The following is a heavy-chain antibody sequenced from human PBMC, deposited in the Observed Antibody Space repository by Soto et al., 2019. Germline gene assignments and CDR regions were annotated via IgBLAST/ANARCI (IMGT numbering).Heavy chain of an antibody. CDR3: ARGDYGDYAGMDV. V-gene: IGHV3-13*01. J-gene: IGHJ6*02. Sequence: EVQLVESGGGLVQPGGSLRLSCAASGFTFSSYDMHWVRQATGKGLEWVSAIGTAGDTYYPGSVKGRFTISRENAKNSLYLQMNSLRAGDTAVYYCARGDYGDYAGMDVWGQGTTVTVSS. D-gene: IGHD4-17*01. CDR2: IGTAGDT. CDR1: GFTFSSYD.